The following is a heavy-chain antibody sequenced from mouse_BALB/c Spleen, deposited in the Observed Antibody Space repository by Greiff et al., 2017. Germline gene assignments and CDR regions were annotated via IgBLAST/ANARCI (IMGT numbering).Heavy chain of an antibody. CDR2: ISSGSSTI. J-gene: IGHJ2*01. CDR3: ARGYRYDGRYFDY. Sequence: EVQVVESGGGLVQPGGSRKLSCAASGFTFSSFGMHWVRQAPEKGLEWVAYISSGSSTIYYADTVKGRFTISRDNPKNTLFLQMTSLRSEDTAMYYCARGYRYDGRYFDYWGQGTTLTVSS. CDR1: GFTFSSFG. V-gene: IGHV5-17*02. D-gene: IGHD2-14*01.